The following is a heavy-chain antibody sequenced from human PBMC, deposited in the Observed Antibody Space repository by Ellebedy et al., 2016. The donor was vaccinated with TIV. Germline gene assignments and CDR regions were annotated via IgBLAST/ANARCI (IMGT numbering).Heavy chain of an antibody. CDR1: GFSLTGSD. V-gene: IGHV3-13*01. J-gene: IGHJ2*01. Sequence: PGGSLRLSCAASGFSLTGSDLHWVRRPAGKGLEWVSASGAAGDTYYPDSVRGRFTISRESAKNSFYLQMNSLTAGDTAVYCCARGGPGGDNWFFGLWGRGTRVTVSS. D-gene: IGHD3-10*01. CDR3: ARGGPGGDNWFFGL. CDR2: SGAAGDT.